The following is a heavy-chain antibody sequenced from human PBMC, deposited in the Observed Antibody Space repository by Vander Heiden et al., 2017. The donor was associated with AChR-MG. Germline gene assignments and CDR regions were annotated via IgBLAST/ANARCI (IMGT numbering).Heavy chain of an antibody. CDR3: AKGARGALWFGTDYYYGMDV. CDR2: ISGSGGST. D-gene: IGHD3-10*01. V-gene: IGHV3-23*01. CDR1: GFTFSSYA. J-gene: IGHJ6*02. Sequence: EVQLLESGGGLVQPGGSLRLSCAASGFTFSSYAMSGVRQAPGKGLEWVSAISGSGGSTYYADSGKGRFTISRDNSKNTLYLQMNSLRAEDTAVYYCAKGARGALWFGTDYYYGMDVLGQGTTVTVSS.